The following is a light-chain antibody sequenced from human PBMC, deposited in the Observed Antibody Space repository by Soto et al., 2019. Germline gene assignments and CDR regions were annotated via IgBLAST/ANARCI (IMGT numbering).Light chain of an antibody. CDR3: QQYNNWPLT. V-gene: IGKV3-15*01. J-gene: IGKJ4*01. Sequence: EIVMTQSPATLSVSPGERATLSCRASQSVSSNLAWYQQKHGQAPRLLIYGASTRATGIPARFSGSGSGTELTLTISSLQSEDFEVYYCQQYNNWPLTFGRGTKVDIK. CDR1: QSVSSN. CDR2: GAS.